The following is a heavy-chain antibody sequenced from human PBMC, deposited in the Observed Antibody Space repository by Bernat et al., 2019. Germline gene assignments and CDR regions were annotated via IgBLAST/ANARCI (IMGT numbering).Heavy chain of an antibody. D-gene: IGHD3-10*01. CDR2: IWYDGSNK. Sequence: QVQLVESGGGVVQPGRSLRLSCAASGFTFSSYGMHWVRQAPGKGLEWVAVIWYDGSNKYYADSVKGRFTISRDNSKNTLYLQMNSLRAEDTAVYYCARDSARLDIWFGELGNYFDYWGQGTLVTVSS. CDR1: GFTFSSYG. J-gene: IGHJ4*02. V-gene: IGHV3-33*01. CDR3: ARDSARLDIWFGELGNYFDY.